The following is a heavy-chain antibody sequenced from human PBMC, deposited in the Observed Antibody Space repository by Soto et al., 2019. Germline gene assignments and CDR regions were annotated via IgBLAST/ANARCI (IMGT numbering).Heavy chain of an antibody. Sequence: GALRLSCAASGFTFSSYAMHWVRQAPGKGLEYVSAISSNGGSTYYANSVEGRFTISRDNSKNTLYLQMNSLRAEDTAVYYCAYSSTPFDYWGQETLVTVSS. CDR3: AYSSTPFDY. D-gene: IGHD6-13*01. CDR1: GFTFSSYA. CDR2: ISSNGGST. J-gene: IGHJ4*02. V-gene: IGHV3-64*01.